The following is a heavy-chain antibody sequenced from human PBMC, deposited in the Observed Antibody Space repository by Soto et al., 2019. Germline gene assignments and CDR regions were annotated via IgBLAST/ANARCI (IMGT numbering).Heavy chain of an antibody. V-gene: IGHV4-59*08. CDR3: ARDIAGGFDP. J-gene: IGHJ5*02. CDR2: IYYSGST. D-gene: IGHD5-12*01. Sequence: SETLSLTCTVSGGSISSYYWSWIRQPPGKGLEWIGYIYYSGSTNYNPSLKSRVTISVDTSKNQFSLKLSSVTAADTAVYYCARDIAGGFDPWGQGTLVTVSS. CDR1: GGSISSYY.